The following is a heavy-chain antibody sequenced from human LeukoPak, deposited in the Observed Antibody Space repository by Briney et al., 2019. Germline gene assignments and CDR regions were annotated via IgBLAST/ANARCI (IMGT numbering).Heavy chain of an antibody. CDR1: GYTFTSYH. J-gene: IGHJ4*02. V-gene: IGHV1-46*01. Sequence: ASVKVSCKTSGYTFTSYHMHWVRQAPGQGLEWMAIINPSGGYTTYARKFQGRVTMTRDTSTGTVYMELSSLRSEDTAVYYCAKNRDTSSWYFPFDYWGQGTLVTVSS. D-gene: IGHD6-13*01. CDR2: INPSGGYT. CDR3: AKNRDTSSWYFPFDY.